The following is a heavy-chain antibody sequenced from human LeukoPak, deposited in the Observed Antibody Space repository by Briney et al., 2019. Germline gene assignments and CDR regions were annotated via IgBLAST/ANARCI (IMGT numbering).Heavy chain of an antibody. Sequence: PSETLSLTCTVSGGSISSSSYYWGWIRQPPGKGLEWIGSIYYSGSTYYNPSLKSRVTISVGPSKHQFSLKRSSVTAADTAVYYCARHQDIVLMVYATNQPFDYWGQGTLVTVSS. V-gene: IGHV4-39*01. D-gene: IGHD2-8*01. CDR3: ARHQDIVLMVYATNQPFDY. CDR1: GGSISSSSYY. J-gene: IGHJ4*02. CDR2: IYYSGST.